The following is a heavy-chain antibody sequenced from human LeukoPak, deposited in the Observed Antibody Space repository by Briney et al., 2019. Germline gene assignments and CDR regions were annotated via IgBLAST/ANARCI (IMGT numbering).Heavy chain of an antibody. J-gene: IGHJ6*03. Sequence: ASVKVSCKASGYTFTGYYMHWVRQAPGQGLEWMGRINPNSGGTNYAQKFQGRVTMTRDTSISTAYMELSRLRSEDTAVYYCARVDTAMGSFYYYYYYYMDVWGKGTTVTVS. V-gene: IGHV1-2*06. CDR2: INPNSGGT. CDR3: ARVDTAMGSFYYYYYYYMDV. CDR1: GYTFTGYY. D-gene: IGHD5-18*01.